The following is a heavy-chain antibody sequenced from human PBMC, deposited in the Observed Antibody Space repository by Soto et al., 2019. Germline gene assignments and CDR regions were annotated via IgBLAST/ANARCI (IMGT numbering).Heavy chain of an antibody. V-gene: IGHV4-30-2*01. D-gene: IGHD1-26*01. Sequence: SETLSLTCAVSGGSMSSGTYSWSWIRQPPGKGLEWIGYIYHSGSTYYNPSLKSRVTISVDRSKNQFSLKMNSVTAADTAVYYCARDRSGNFDYWGQGTLVTVSS. CDR2: IYHSGST. CDR3: ARDRSGNFDY. J-gene: IGHJ4*02. CDR1: GGSMSSGTYS.